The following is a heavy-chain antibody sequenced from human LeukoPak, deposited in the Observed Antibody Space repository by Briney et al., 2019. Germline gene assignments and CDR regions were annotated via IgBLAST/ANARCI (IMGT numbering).Heavy chain of an antibody. J-gene: IGHJ4*02. CDR3: ARPTVLRFLEWLSLFDY. V-gene: IGHV1-46*01. CDR2: INPSGGGT. D-gene: IGHD3-3*01. CDR1: GYTFTSYY. Sequence: ASVKVSCTASGYTFTSYYMHWVRQAPGQGLEWMGAINPSGGGTSYAQKFQGRVTIIRDTSASTGYMELSSLRSEDTAVYYCARPTVLRFLEWLSLFDYWGQGTLVTVSS.